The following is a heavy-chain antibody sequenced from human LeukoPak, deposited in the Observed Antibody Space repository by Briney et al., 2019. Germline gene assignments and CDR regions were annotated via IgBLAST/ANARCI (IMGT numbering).Heavy chain of an antibody. D-gene: IGHD6-6*01. CDR3: ARSASSHSSSSPFDY. CDR1: GGSISSYY. CDR2: IHYSGST. Sequence: SETLSLTCTVSGGSISSYYWSWIRQPPGKGREWIGYIHYSGSTNYNPSLKSRVTLSVDTSKNQFSLKLSSVTAADTAVYYCARSASSHSSSSPFDYWGQGTLVTVSS. J-gene: IGHJ4*02. V-gene: IGHV4-59*08.